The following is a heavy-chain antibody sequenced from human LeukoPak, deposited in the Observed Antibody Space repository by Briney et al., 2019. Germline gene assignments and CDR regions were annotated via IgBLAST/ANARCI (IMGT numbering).Heavy chain of an antibody. CDR1: GLTFSNYA. V-gene: IGHV3-30*02. Sequence: GGSLRLSCAASGLTFSNYAMSWVRQAPGKGLEWVAFIRYDGSNKYYADSVKGRFTISRDNSKNTLYLQMNSLRAEDTAVYYCASLTQDYYDSSGKRYYYYYYMDVWGKGTTVTISS. CDR3: ASLTQDYYDSSGKRYYYYYYMDV. J-gene: IGHJ6*03. D-gene: IGHD3-22*01. CDR2: IRYDGSNK.